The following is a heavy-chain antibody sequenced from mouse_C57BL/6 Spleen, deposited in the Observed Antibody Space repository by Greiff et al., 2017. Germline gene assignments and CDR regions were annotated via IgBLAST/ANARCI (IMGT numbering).Heavy chain of an antibody. CDR1: GFTFSSYA. CDR3: ERDQLRPRYCYAMDY. CDR2: ISDGGSYT. J-gene: IGHJ4*01. V-gene: IGHV5-4*01. D-gene: IGHD3-2*02. Sequence: DVMLVESGGGLVKPGGSLKLSCAASGFTFSSYAMSWVRQTPEKRLEWVATISDGGSYTYYPDNVKGRFTITRDNDKYHLYLQMSRLRSEDTAMYYCERDQLRPRYCYAMDYWGQGTTVTVSS.